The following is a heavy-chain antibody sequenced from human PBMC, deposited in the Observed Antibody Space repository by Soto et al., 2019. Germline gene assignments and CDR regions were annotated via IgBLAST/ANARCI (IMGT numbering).Heavy chain of an antibody. D-gene: IGHD3-22*01. CDR2: IYYSGST. Sequence: SELLSLRCTVSGGYIGGGGDYWSWIRQHPGKGLEWIGYIYYSGSTYYNPSLKSRFPISVDTSKNQFSLKLSSVTAADTAVYYCARGTDEDSSGYYGPHYFDYWGQGTLVTVSS. J-gene: IGHJ4*02. CDR1: GGYIGGGGDY. V-gene: IGHV4-31*03. CDR3: ARGTDEDSSGYYGPHYFDY.